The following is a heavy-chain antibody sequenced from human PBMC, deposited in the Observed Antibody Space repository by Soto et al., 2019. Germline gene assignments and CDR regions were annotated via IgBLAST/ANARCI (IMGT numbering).Heavy chain of an antibody. D-gene: IGHD3-3*01. J-gene: IGHJ5*02. V-gene: IGHV4-34*01. Sequence: PSETLSLTCSVYGGSFSGYYWSWLRHPPGKGLEWIGEINHSGSTNYNPSLKSRVTISVDTYTNQFSLKLSFVTAADTAVYYCARGRVYYDFWGGYFWFDPCGQGTLVTVS. CDR2: INHSGST. CDR1: GGSFSGYY. CDR3: ARGRVYYDFWGGYFWFDP.